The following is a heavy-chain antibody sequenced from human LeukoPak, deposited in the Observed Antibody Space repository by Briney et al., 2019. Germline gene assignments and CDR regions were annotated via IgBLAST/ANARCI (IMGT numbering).Heavy chain of an antibody. CDR1: GHTFTTYG. CDR3: ARDREVVVPAAWHY. CDR2: ISGYNGNT. V-gene: IGHV1-18*01. Sequence: ASVKVSCKASGHTFTTYGLSWVRQAPGQGLEWMGWISGYNGNTNYAQSLQGRVTMTADTSSNTAYMELRSLRSDDTAVYYCARDREVVVPAAWHYWGQGTLVTVSS. J-gene: IGHJ4*02. D-gene: IGHD2-2*01.